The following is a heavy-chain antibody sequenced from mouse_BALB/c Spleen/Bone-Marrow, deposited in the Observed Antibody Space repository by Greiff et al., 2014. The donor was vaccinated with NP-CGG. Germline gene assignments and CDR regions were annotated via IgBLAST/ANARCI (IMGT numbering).Heavy chain of an antibody. Sequence: QVQLKGSGPCLVAPSQSPSIPCPFSCVFFTTSGVHWVRQPPGKGLGVLGVLWADGSTNYNSALMSRLSISKDNSKSQVFLKMNSLQTDDTAMYYCARITTATGAMDYWGQGTSVTVSS. J-gene: IGHJ4*01. CDR3: ARITTATGAMDY. CDR2: LWADGST. D-gene: IGHD1-2*01. V-gene: IGHV2-9*02. CDR1: CVFFTTSG.